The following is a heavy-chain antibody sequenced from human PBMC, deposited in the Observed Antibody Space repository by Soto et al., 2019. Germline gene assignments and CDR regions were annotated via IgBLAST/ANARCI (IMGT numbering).Heavy chain of an antibody. CDR3: EKGVGGAVAVFFGY. CDR1: GFTFDDYA. Sequence: EVQLVESGGGLVQPGRSLRLSCAASGFTFDDYAMHWVRQAPGKGLEWVSGISWNSGSIGYADSVKGRFTISRDNAKNALYLQMNSLRAEDTALYYCEKGVGGAVAVFFGYWGQGTMVTVSS. J-gene: IGHJ4*02. D-gene: IGHD6-19*01. CDR2: ISWNSGSI. V-gene: IGHV3-9*01.